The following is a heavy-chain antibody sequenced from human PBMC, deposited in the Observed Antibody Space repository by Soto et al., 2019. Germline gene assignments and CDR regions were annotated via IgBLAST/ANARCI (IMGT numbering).Heavy chain of an antibody. CDR2: ISSSSSTI. Sequence: AGGSLRLSCAASGFTFSSYSMNWVRQAPGKGLEWVSYISSSSSTIYYADSVKGRFTISRDNAKNSLYLQMNSLRAEDTAVYYCARDGWPEYCSGGSCYPNWFDPWGQGTLVTVSS. J-gene: IGHJ5*02. D-gene: IGHD2-15*01. CDR1: GFTFSSYS. V-gene: IGHV3-48*01. CDR3: ARDGWPEYCSGGSCYPNWFDP.